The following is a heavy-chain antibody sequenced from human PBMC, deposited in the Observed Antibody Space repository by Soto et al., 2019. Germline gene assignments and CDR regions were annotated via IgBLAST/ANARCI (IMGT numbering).Heavy chain of an antibody. CDR1: GYTFTSYY. CDR2: INPSDGST. D-gene: IGHD3-10*01. J-gene: IGHJ3*02. Sequence: ASVKVSCKASGYTFTSYYIHWVRQAPGQGLEWMGLINPSDGSTRFAQKFQGRVAMTTDTSTSTVYMELSSLRSEDTAVYYCAREGSLVRGVIISADAFDIWGQGTMVTVSS. V-gene: IGHV1-46*03. CDR3: AREGSLVRGVIISADAFDI.